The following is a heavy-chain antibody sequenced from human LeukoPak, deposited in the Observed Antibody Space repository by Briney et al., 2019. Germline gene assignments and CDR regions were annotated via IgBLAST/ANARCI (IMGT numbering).Heavy chain of an antibody. CDR3: ARPPWDSSGLDAFDI. V-gene: IGHV1-69*04. J-gene: IGHJ3*02. CDR2: IIPILGIA. Sequence: ASVKVSCKASGGTFSSYAISWVRQAPGQGLEWMGRIIPILGIANYAQKFQGRVTITADKSTSTAYMELSSLRSEDTAVYYCARPPWDSSGLDAFDIWGQGTMVTVSS. D-gene: IGHD3-22*01. CDR1: GGTFSSYA.